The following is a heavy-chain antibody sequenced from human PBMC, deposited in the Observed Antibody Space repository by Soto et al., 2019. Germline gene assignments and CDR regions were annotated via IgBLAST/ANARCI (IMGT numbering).Heavy chain of an antibody. CDR1: GASVNTAY. D-gene: IGHD2-21*02. Sequence: SETLSLTCTVSGASVNTAYWGWIRQPPGKGLEWIGSIYYSGSTYYNPSLKSRVTISVDTSKNQFSLKLSSVTAADTAVYYCARHRPGTDWFDPWGQGTLVTVSS. CDR3: ARHRPGTDWFDP. CDR2: IYYSGST. J-gene: IGHJ5*02. V-gene: IGHV4-39*01.